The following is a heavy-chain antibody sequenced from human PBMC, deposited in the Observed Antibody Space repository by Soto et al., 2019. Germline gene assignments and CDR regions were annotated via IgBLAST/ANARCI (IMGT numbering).Heavy chain of an antibody. J-gene: IGHJ6*02. CDR3: AKEYYYDSSGYYHWSYYYYGMDV. D-gene: IGHD3-22*01. CDR1: GFTFSSYG. Sequence: PGGSLRLSCAASGFTFSSYGMHWVRQAPGKGLEWVAVISYDGSNKYYADSVKGRFTISRDNSKNTLYLQMNSLRAEDTAVYYCAKEYYYDSSGYYHWSYYYYGMDVWGQGTAVTVSS. V-gene: IGHV3-30*18. CDR2: ISYDGSNK.